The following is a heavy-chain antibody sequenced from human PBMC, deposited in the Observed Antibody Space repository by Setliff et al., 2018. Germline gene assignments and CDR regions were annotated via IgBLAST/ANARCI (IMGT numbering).Heavy chain of an antibody. CDR3: ARRGEGMGMDV. CDR1: GFTFTDAW. V-gene: IGHV3-15*07. CDR2: VKSRTDGGTT. D-gene: IGHD2-8*01. Sequence: PGGSLRLSCAASGFTFTDAWMNWVRQAPGKGLEWVGRVKSRTDGGTTDYAAPVKGRFTISRDDSKNTAYLQMNSLQSEDTAVYYCARRGEGMGMDVWGKGTTVTVSS. J-gene: IGHJ6*03.